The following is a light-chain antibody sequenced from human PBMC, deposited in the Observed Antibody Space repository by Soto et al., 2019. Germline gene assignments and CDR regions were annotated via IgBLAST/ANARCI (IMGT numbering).Light chain of an antibody. V-gene: IGKV1-5*01. Sequence: DIQMTQSPSTLSGSVGERVTITCRASQTISRWLAWYQQKPGKAPKLLIYDASSLESGVPPRFSGSGSGTEFTLTISSLQPDDIATYYCQQYSSYSAWTFGEGTKVDIK. CDR1: QTISRW. CDR3: QQYSSYSAWT. CDR2: DAS. J-gene: IGKJ1*01.